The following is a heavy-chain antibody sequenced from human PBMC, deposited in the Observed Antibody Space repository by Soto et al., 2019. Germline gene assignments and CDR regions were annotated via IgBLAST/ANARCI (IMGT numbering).Heavy chain of an antibody. J-gene: IGHJ4*02. CDR3: VKDMQLWRLDS. V-gene: IGHV3-64D*06. CDR1: GFIFSIYA. CDR2: ISIDGSRT. Sequence: LRLSCSGSGFIFSIYAIHWVRQAPGKGLEYVSFISIDGSRTHYADSVKGRFTISRDNSKNTVYLHMSSLRAEDTAVYYCVKDMQLWRLDSWGQGTLVNVSS. D-gene: IGHD2-21*01.